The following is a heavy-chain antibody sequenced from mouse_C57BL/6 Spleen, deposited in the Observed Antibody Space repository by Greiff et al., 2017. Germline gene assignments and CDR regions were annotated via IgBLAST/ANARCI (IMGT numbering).Heavy chain of an antibody. CDR2: IYSGGGDT. Sequence: QVQLQQPGPELVKPGASVKISCKASGYAFSSFWINWVKQRPGQGLEWIGRIYSGGGDTNYNGKFKGKATLTADTSSSTAYMQLSSLTSEDSAVYFCVRRGSYNAMDYWGQRTSVTVSA. CDR3: VRRGSYNAMDY. J-gene: IGHJ4*01. D-gene: IGHD2-12*01. V-gene: IGHV1-82*01. CDR1: GYAFSSFW.